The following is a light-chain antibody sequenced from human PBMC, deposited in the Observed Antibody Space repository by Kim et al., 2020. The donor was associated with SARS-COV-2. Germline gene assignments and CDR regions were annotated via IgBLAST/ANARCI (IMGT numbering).Light chain of an antibody. CDR1: QGISNH. Sequence: DIQMTQSPSSLSASVGDRVTITCRASQGISNHLAWYQQKPGKVPHLLIYAASTLHSGVPSRFSGSGSGTDFTLTISSLQPEDVATYSCQKYNSAPWTFGQGTKVDIK. J-gene: IGKJ1*01. CDR3: QKYNSAPWT. V-gene: IGKV1-27*01. CDR2: AAS.